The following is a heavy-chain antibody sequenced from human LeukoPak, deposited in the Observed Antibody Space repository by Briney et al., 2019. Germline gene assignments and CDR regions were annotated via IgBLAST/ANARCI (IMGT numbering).Heavy chain of an antibody. CDR2: IIPILNEI. CDR1: EGTFSTYD. V-gene: IGHV1-69*04. J-gene: IGHJ3*01. Sequence: GASVTVSCKASEGTFSTYDINWVRLAPGQGLEWMGKIIPILNEIKYAQNFQGRVTISADKYTGTAYMELRRLRSEDTAVYYCARSGAKYYDYVWGSYRPNDAFDVWGQGTKVTVSS. CDR3: ARSGAKYYDYVWGSYRPNDAFDV. D-gene: IGHD3-16*02.